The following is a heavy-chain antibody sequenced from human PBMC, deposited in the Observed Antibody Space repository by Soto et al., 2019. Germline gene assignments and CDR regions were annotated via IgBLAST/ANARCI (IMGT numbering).Heavy chain of an antibody. D-gene: IGHD3-3*01. CDR3: ARDHAAPSIRSFKVNPRGMDV. CDR1: GFTFSSYG. J-gene: IGHJ6*02. CDR2: IWYDGSNK. Sequence: GGSLRLSCAASGFTFSSYGMHWVRQAPGKGLEWVAVIWYDGSNKYYADSVKGRFTISRDNSKNTLYLQMNSLRAEDTAVYYCARDHAAPSIRSFKVNPRGMDVWGQGTTVPVSS. V-gene: IGHV3-33*01.